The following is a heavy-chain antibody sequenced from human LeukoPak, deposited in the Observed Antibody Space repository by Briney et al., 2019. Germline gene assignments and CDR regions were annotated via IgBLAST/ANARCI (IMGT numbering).Heavy chain of an antibody. Sequence: GGSLRLSCAASGFNFSRHTMNWVRQAPGKGLEWVSYISSSSRTKYYADSVKGRFTISRDNSKNTLYLQMNSLRAEDTAVYYCAKDRASWRLYYYMDVWGKGTTVTVSS. CDR1: GFNFSRHT. CDR2: ISSSSRTK. V-gene: IGHV3-48*01. CDR3: AKDRASWRLYYYMDV. J-gene: IGHJ6*03. D-gene: IGHD3-10*01.